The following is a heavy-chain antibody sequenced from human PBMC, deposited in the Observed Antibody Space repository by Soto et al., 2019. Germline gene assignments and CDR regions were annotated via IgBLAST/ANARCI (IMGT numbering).Heavy chain of an antibody. J-gene: IGHJ6*02. V-gene: IGHV4-59*01. CDR3: ARQYCTNGVCYRGGEDSYYGMHV. Sequence: SSETLSLTCTVSCGSISSYYWSWIRQPPGKGLEWIGYIYYSGSTNYNPSLKSRVTISVDTSKNQFSLKLSSVTAADTAVYYCARQYCTNGVCYRGGEDSYYGMHVWGQGTTVKVSS. D-gene: IGHD2-8*01. CDR2: IYYSGST. CDR1: CGSISSYY.